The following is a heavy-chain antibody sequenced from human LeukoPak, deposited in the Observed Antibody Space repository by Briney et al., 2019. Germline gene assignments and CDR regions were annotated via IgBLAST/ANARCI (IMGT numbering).Heavy chain of an antibody. Sequence: ASVKVSCKASGYTFTSYAMHWVRQAPGQRLEWMGWINAGNGNTKYSQKFQGKVTITRDTSASTAYMELSSLRSEDTAVYYCARDYGYCSSTSCYRDYYYGMDVWGQGTTVTVSS. V-gene: IGHV1-3*01. CDR1: GYTFTSYA. D-gene: IGHD2-2*02. CDR2: INAGNGNT. CDR3: ARDYGYCSSTSCYRDYYYGMDV. J-gene: IGHJ6*02.